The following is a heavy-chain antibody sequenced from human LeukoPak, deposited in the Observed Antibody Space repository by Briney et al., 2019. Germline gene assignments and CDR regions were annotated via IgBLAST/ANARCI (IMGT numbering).Heavy chain of an antibody. D-gene: IGHD3-10*01. V-gene: IGHV3-48*04. CDR1: GFTFSSYS. J-gene: IGHJ6*02. CDR2: ISSSSSTI. CDR3: ARDDGSRAAYGSGGSYYYYGMDV. Sequence: PGGSLRLSCAASGFTFSSYSMNWVRQAPGKGLEWVSYISSSSSTIYYADSVKGRFTISRDNAKSSLYLQMNSLRAEDTAVYYCARDDGSRAAYGSGGSYYYYGMDVWGQGTTVTVSS.